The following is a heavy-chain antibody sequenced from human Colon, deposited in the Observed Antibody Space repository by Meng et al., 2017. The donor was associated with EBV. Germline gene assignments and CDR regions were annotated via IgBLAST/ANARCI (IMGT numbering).Heavy chain of an antibody. Sequence: QVRTQGSGPGLGKPSQTLSLPCTVSGGSVSSGGYYWTWICQHPGKGLEWFGHIYYSGSTFYNPSLKRRVIISIDTSKNQFSLNLRSVTAADTAVYYCARVSSGWDYFDYWGQGTLVTVSS. CDR3: ARVSSGWDYFDY. CDR2: IYYSGST. D-gene: IGHD6-19*01. J-gene: IGHJ4*02. V-gene: IGHV4-31*03. CDR1: GGSVSSGGYY.